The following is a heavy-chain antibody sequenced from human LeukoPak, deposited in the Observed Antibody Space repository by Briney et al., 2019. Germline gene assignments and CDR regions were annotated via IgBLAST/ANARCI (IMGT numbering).Heavy chain of an antibody. CDR3: ARDEVVSYFQH. Sequence: PGGSLRLSCAASGFTFSNSAMSWVRQAPGKGLDWVSAIKGRFTISRDNSKNTLYLQMNSLTAADTAVYYCARDEVVSYFQHWGQGTLVTVSS. D-gene: IGHD5/OR15-5a*01. J-gene: IGHJ1*01. CDR2: I. V-gene: IGHV3-23*01. CDR1: GFTFSNSA.